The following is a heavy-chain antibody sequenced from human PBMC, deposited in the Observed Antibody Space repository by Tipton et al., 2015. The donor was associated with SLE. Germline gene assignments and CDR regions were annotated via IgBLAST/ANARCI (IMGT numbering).Heavy chain of an antibody. CDR3: ARGGSSSPAPYYYYYMDV. Sequence: LRLPCTVSGGSISSYYWSWIRQPPGKGLEWIGYIYYSGSTNYNPSLKSRVTISVDTSKNQFSLKLSSVTAADTAVYYCARGGSSSPAPYYYYYMDVWGKGTTVTVSS. J-gene: IGHJ6*03. D-gene: IGHD6-13*01. CDR1: GGSISSYY. V-gene: IGHV4-59*01. CDR2: IYYSGST.